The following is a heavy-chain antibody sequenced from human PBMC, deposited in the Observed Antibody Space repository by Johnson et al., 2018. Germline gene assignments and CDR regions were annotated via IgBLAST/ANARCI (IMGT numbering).Heavy chain of an antibody. Sequence: EVQLVETGGGLVQPGGSLRVSCTASGFTFGENPMSWFRQAPGKGLELVGFIRSRVYGGTTEYAASVKGRFTISRDDSKSIVYLQISSLKTEDTAVYYCTWIADTPMAQVYYYYLDVWGQGTTVTVSS. D-gene: IGHD5-18*01. CDR1: GFTFGENP. CDR2: IRSRVYGGTT. V-gene: IGHV3-49*03. CDR3: TWIADTPMAQVYYYYLDV. J-gene: IGHJ6*03.